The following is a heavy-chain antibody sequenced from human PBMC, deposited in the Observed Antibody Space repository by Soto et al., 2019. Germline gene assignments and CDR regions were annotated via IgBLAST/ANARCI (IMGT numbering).Heavy chain of an antibody. D-gene: IGHD3-3*01. CDR2: ISSSGSTI. J-gene: IGHJ3*02. CDR1: GFTFSDYY. Sequence: GGSLRLSCAASGFTFSDYYMSWIRQAPGKGLEWVSYISSSGSTIYYADSVKGRFTISRDNAKNSLYLQMNSLRAEDTAVYYCARGITIFGVVQDAFDIWGQGTMVTVSS. V-gene: IGHV3-11*01. CDR3: ARGITIFGVVQDAFDI.